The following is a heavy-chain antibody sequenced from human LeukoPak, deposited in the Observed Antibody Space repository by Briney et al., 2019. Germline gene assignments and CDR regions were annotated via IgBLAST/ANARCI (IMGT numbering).Heavy chain of an antibody. CDR2: VSGSGINT. V-gene: IGHV3-23*01. J-gene: IGHJ5*02. Sequence: GGSLRLSCAASGFTFSSYAMSWVRQAPGKGLEWVSTVSGSGINTYYADSAKGRFTISRDNSKKMLYLQMNSLRAEDTALYYCAEIVGFGSLGPWGQGTLVTVSS. CDR3: AEIVGFGSLGP. D-gene: IGHD1-26*01. CDR1: GFTFSSYA.